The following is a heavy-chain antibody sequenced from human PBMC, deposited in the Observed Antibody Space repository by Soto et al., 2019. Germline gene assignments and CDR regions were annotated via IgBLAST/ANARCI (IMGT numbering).Heavy chain of an antibody. CDR1: GVTVKISG. V-gene: IGHV3-33*01. CDR2: IWYDGSNK. Sequence: PWGSLGLCSAACGVTVKISGMDWARQAPSKGLEWVAVIWYDGSNKYYADSVKGRFTISRDNSKNTLYLQMNSLRAEDTAVYYFARNLQNYNTSPPGMDACGQGTTVTVS. CDR3: ARNLQNYNTSPPGMDA. J-gene: IGHJ6*02. D-gene: IGHD3-10*01.